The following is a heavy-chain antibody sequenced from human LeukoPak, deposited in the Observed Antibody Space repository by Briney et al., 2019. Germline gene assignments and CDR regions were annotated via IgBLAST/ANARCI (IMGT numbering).Heavy chain of an antibody. D-gene: IGHD2-2*01. CDR2: MNPNSGNT. Sequence: ASVKVSCKASGYTFTGYYMHWVRQAPGQGLEWMGWMNPNSGNTGYAQKFQGRVTMTRNTSISTAYMELSSLRSEDTAVYYCAAVKGSSTSTYYYYGMDVWGQGTTVTVSS. CDR1: GYTFTGYY. CDR3: AAVKGSSTSTYYYYGMDV. V-gene: IGHV1-8*02. J-gene: IGHJ6*02.